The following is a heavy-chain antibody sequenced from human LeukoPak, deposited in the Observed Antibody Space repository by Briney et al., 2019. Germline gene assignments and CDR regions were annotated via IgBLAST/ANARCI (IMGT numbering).Heavy chain of an antibody. CDR2: ISGNNGNI. V-gene: IGHV3-48*04. CDR3: ARSPLKIDSSGYYYYFDY. J-gene: IGHJ4*02. D-gene: IGHD3-22*01. Sequence: GGSLRLSCAASGFTFSIYGMNWVRQAPGKGLEWVSYISGNNGNICYADSVKGRFTISRDNAKNSLYLQMNSLRAEDTAVYYCARSPLKIDSSGYYYYFDYWGQGTLVTVSS. CDR1: GFTFSIYG.